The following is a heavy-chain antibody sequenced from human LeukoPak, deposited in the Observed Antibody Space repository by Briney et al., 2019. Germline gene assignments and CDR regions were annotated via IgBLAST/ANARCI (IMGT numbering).Heavy chain of an antibody. CDR3: ARDFKEQWLARGPEPRYDGGLFDY. D-gene: IGHD6-19*01. CDR1: GFTFSSYW. CDR2: IKQDGSEK. V-gene: IGHV3-7*01. J-gene: IGHJ4*02. Sequence: GGSLRLSCAASGFTFSSYWMSWVRQAPGKGLEWVANIKQDGSEKYYVDSVKGRFTISRDNAKNSLYLQMNSLRAEDTAVYYCARDFKEQWLARGPEPRYDGGLFDYWGQGTLVTVSS.